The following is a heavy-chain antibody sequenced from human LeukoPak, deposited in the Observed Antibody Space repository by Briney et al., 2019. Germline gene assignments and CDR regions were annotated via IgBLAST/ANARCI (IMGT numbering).Heavy chain of an antibody. CDR3: ARGSDGYDYVWGSYRHYYFDY. Sequence: KPSETLSLTCAVYGGSFSGYYWSWIRQPPGKGLEWIGEINHSGSTNYNPSLKSRVTISVDTSKNQFSLKLSSVTAADTAVYYCARGSDGYDYVWGSYRHYYFDYWGQGTLVTVSS. D-gene: IGHD3-16*02. V-gene: IGHV4-34*01. J-gene: IGHJ4*02. CDR2: INHSGST. CDR1: GGSFSGYY.